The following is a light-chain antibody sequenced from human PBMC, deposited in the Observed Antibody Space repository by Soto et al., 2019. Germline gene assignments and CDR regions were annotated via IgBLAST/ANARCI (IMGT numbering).Light chain of an antibody. V-gene: IGKV3-20*01. Sequence: EIVLTQSPGTLSLSPGDRATLSCRASQSVSSSYLAWYQQKPGQAPRLLIYGASSRATGIPDRFSGSGSGTDSTLTISRLEPEDFAVYYCQQYGSSRTFGQGTKVDI. CDR2: GAS. CDR1: QSVSSSY. J-gene: IGKJ1*01. CDR3: QQYGSSRT.